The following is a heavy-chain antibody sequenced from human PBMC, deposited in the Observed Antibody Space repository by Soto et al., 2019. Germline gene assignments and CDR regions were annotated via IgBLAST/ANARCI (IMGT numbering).Heavy chain of an antibody. J-gene: IGHJ4*02. CDR1: GFTFSSYS. CDR3: ARYTAGIVGTTSPHFDH. V-gene: IGHV3-21*01. Sequence: PGGSLRLSCAASGFTFSSYSMNWFRQAPGKGLEWVSSISSSSSYIYYADSVKGRFTISRDNAKNSLYLQMNSLRAEDTAVYYCARYTAGIVGTTSPHFDHWGQRTLVTVPS. D-gene: IGHD1-26*01. CDR2: ISSSSSYI.